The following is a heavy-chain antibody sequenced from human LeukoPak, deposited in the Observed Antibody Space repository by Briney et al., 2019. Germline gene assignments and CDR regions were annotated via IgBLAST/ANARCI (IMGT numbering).Heavy chain of an antibody. Sequence: SETLSLTCAVSGYSISSGYYWGWIRQPPGKGLEWIGSIYHSGRTYYNPSLKSRVTISVDTSKNQFSLKLSSVTAADTAVYYCARLEERETYYDILTGLYFHYYFDYWGQGTLVTVSS. D-gene: IGHD3-9*01. V-gene: IGHV4-38-2*01. CDR2: IYHSGRT. CDR1: GYSISSGYY. CDR3: ARLEERETYYDILTGLYFHYYFDY. J-gene: IGHJ4*02.